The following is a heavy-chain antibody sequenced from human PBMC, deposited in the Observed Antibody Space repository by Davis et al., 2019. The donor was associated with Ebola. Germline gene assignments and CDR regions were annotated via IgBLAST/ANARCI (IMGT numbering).Heavy chain of an antibody. CDR2: IRYDGSDA. CDR3: ARGPLTALDY. V-gene: IGHV3-30*12. CDR1: GFRISPYG. D-gene: IGHD3-9*01. Sequence: GESLKISCVASGFRISPYGMHWVRQAPGKGLEWVAVIRYDGSDAHYADSVKGRFTISRDTARNSVHLQMDSLRAEDTGIYYCARGPLTALDYWGQGTLVTVSS. J-gene: IGHJ4*02.